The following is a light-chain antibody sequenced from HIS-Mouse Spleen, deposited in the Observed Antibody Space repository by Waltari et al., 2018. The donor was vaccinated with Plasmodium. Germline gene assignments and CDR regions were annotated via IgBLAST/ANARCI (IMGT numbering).Light chain of an antibody. CDR3: YSAADNNRV. CDR1: VLAKKS. V-gene: IGLV3-27*01. Sequence: SYELTQPSSVSVSPGQTASITCSGDVLAKKSARWFLLKPGQAPVLVIYKDSERPSGTPGRFSGSSSGTTVTLTISGAQVEDEADYYCYSAADNNRVFGGGTKLAVL. CDR2: KDS. J-gene: IGLJ3*02.